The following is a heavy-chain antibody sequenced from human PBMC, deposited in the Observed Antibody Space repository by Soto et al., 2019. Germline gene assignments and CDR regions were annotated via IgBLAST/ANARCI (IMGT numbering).Heavy chain of an antibody. CDR2: INAGNGNA. Sequence: ASVKVSCKASGYTFTSYAMHWVRQAPGQRLEWMGWINAGNGNAKYSQKFQGRVTITRDTSASTAYMELSSLRSEDTAVYYCARSTAPTFRSGYYYYMDVWGKGTTVTVSS. J-gene: IGHJ6*03. D-gene: IGHD3-3*01. V-gene: IGHV1-3*01. CDR1: GYTFTSYA. CDR3: ARSTAPTFRSGYYYYMDV.